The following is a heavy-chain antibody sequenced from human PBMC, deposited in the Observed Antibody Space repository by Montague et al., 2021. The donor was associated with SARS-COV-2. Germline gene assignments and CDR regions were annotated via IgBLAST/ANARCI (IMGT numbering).Heavy chain of an antibody. V-gene: IGHV4-34*01. J-gene: IGHJ6*02. CDR2: INHSGST. Sequence: SKTLSLTCAVYGGSFSGYYWSWIRQPPGKGLEWIGEINHSGSTNYNPSLKSRVTISVDTSKNQFSLKLSSVTAADTAVYYCARSKPVSSFYYYYGMDVWGQGTTVTVSS. D-gene: IGHD1-14*01. CDR3: ARSKPVSSFYYYYGMDV. CDR1: GGSFSGYY.